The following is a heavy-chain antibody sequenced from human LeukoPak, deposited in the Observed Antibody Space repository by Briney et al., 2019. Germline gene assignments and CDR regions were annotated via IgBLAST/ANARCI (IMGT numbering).Heavy chain of an antibody. J-gene: IGHJ4*02. CDR2: IYYGGST. D-gene: IGHD6-13*01. CDR3: AREVIAAAGIRYFDY. CDR1: GGSINSYY. V-gene: IGHV4-59*12. Sequence: PSETVSLTCTVSGGSINSYYWSWIRQPPGKGLEWIGYIYYGGSTNYNPSLKSRVTMSVDTSKNQFSLKLSSVTAAGTAVYYCAREVIAAAGIRYFDYWGQGTLVTVSS.